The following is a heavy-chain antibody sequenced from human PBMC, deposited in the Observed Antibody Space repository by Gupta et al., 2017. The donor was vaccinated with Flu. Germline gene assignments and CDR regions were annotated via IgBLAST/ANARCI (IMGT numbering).Heavy chain of an antibody. D-gene: IGHD3-9*01. CDR2: ISSSSSYI. CDR1: GSTFSSYS. Sequence: EVQLVESGGGLVKPGGSLRLSCAASGSTFSSYSMNWVRQAPGKGLEWVSSISSSSSYIYYADSVKGRFTISRDNAKNSLYLQMNSLRAEDTAVYYCARESPAGYLPLFDYWGQGTLVTVSS. V-gene: IGHV3-21*01. CDR3: ARESPAGYLPLFDY. J-gene: IGHJ4*02.